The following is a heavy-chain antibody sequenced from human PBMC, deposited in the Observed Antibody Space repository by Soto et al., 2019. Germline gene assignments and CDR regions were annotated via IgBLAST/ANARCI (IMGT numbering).Heavy chain of an antibody. CDR2: IYHSGST. D-gene: IGHD6-13*01. V-gene: IGHV4-4*02. J-gene: IGHJ6*03. CDR1: GGSISSSNW. Sequence: SETLSLTCAVSGGSISSSNWWSWVRQPPGKGLEWIGEIYHSGSTNYNPSLKSRVTISVDKSKNQFSLKLSSVTAADTAVYYCARRGYPGKRPSYYYYYMDVWGKGTTVTVSS. CDR3: ARRGYPGKRPSYYYYYMDV.